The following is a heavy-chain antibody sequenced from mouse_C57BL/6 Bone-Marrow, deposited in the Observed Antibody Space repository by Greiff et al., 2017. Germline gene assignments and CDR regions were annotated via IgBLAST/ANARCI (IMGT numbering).Heavy chain of an antibody. Sequence: VMLVESGAELARPGASVKLSCKASGYTFTSYGISWVKQRTGQGLEWIGEIYPRSGNTYYNEKFKGKATLTADKSSSTAYMELRSLTSEDSAVYFCARGTVVAPRFAYWGQGTLVTVSA. CDR2: IYPRSGNT. CDR1: GYTFTSYG. J-gene: IGHJ3*01. V-gene: IGHV1-81*01. D-gene: IGHD1-1*01. CDR3: ARGTVVAPRFAY.